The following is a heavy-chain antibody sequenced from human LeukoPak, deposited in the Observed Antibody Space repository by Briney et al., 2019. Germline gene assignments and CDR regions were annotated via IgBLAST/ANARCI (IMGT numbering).Heavy chain of an antibody. J-gene: IGHJ5*02. CDR3: ANGIAAAGASFWFDP. V-gene: IGHV4-59*12. CDR1: GGSISSYY. Sequence: SETLSLTCTVSGGSISSYYWSWIRQPPGKGLEWIGYIYYSGSTNYNPSLKSRVTISVDTSKNQFSLKLSSVTAADTAVYYCANGIAAAGASFWFDPWGQGTLVTVSS. CDR2: IYYSGST. D-gene: IGHD6-13*01.